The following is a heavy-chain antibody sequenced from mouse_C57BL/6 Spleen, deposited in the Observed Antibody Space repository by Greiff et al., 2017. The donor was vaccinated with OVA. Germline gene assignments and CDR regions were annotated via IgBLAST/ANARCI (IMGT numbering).Heavy chain of an antibody. J-gene: IGHJ2*01. V-gene: IGHV5-12*01. Sequence: EVMLVESGGGLVQPGGSLKLSCAASGFTFSDYYMYWVRQTPEKRLEWVAYISNGGGSTYYPDTVKGRFTITRDNAKNTLYLQMSRLRSEDTAMYYCARAGSSYADYWGQGTTLTVSS. CDR2: ISNGGGST. CDR3: ARAGSSYADY. CDR1: GFTFSDYY. D-gene: IGHD1-1*01.